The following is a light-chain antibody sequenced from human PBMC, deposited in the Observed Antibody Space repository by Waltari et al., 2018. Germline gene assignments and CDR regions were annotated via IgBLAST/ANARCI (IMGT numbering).Light chain of an antibody. CDR1: QSVSSSY. J-gene: IGKJ2*01. CDR3: QQYGSSLGMYT. Sequence: EIVLTQSPGTLSLSPGERATLSCRASQSVSSSYLAWYQQKPGQAPRLLIYGASSRATGIPDRFSGSGSGTDFTLTISRLEPEDFAVYYCQQYGSSLGMYTFGRGTKLEIK. V-gene: IGKV3-20*01. CDR2: GAS.